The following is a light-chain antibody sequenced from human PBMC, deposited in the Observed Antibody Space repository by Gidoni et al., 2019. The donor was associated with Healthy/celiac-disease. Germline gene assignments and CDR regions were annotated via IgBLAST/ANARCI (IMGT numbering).Light chain of an antibody. CDR1: QSISSY. CDR3: QQSYSTPWT. J-gene: IGKJ1*01. Sequence: DIQMTQSPSSLSASVGDRVTITCRASQSISSYLNWYQQKPGKAPKLLIYAASSLQSGVPSRFSGSGSGTGFTLTIRNLQPEEFATYYCQQSYSTPWTFGQGTKVEIK. CDR2: AAS. V-gene: IGKV1-39*01.